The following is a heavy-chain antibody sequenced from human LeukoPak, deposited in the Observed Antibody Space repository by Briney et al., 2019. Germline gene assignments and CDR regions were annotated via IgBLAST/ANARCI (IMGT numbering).Heavy chain of an antibody. Sequence: PSETLSLTCTVSGGSISSYYWSWIRQPPGKGLEWIGYIYYSGGTNYNPSLKSRVTMSVDTSKNQFSLKLSSVTAADTAVYYCAIGFAYGMDVWGQGTTVTVSS. CDR1: GGSISSYY. CDR3: AIGFAYGMDV. J-gene: IGHJ6*02. CDR2: IYYSGGT. V-gene: IGHV4-59*01. D-gene: IGHD3-3*01.